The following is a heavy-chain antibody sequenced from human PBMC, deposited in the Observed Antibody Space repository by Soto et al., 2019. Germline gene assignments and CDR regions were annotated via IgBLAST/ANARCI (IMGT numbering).Heavy chain of an antibody. CDR1: GDTFPSYW. CDR2: IYPGDSDT. V-gene: IGHV5-51*01. D-gene: IGHD5-12*01. CDR3: ARQQGGYSGYDFYYGMDV. Sequence: GESLKISCKGSGDTFPSYWIAWVRQMSGKGLEWMGIIYPGDSDTRYSPSFQGQVTISADKSISTAYLQWSSLKASDTAMYYCARQQGGYSGYDFYYGMDVWGQGTTVTVSS. J-gene: IGHJ6*02.